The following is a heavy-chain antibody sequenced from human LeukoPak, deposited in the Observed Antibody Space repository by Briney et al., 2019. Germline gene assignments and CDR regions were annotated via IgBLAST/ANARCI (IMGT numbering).Heavy chain of an antibody. Sequence: GGCLRLSCEASGFTSSRHWMHWVRQAPRKGLVWVSRIKSDGKTNYADSVKGRFTISRDNAKNTVSLQMDSLRAEDTGVYYCARAPSEVGGYCPEYFRHWGQGTLVTVSS. V-gene: IGHV3-74*01. CDR3: ARAPSEVGGYCPEYFRH. J-gene: IGHJ1*01. D-gene: IGHD2-21*01. CDR2: IKSDGKT. CDR1: GFTSSRHW.